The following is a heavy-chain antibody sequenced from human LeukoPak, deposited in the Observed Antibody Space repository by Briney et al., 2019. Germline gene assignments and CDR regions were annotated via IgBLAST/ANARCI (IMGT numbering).Heavy chain of an antibody. D-gene: IGHD5-12*01. V-gene: IGHV3-11*03. CDR2: ISRSRSYT. CDR1: GFTFSDYY. CDR3: ASAQDSGYKHFDY. J-gene: IGHJ4*02. Sequence: PGRSLRLSCAASGFTFSDYYMSWIRQAPGKGLEWVSYISRSRSYTNYADSVKGRFTISRDNAKNLLYLQMNSLRAEDTAVYYCASAQDSGYKHFDYWGQGTLVTVSS.